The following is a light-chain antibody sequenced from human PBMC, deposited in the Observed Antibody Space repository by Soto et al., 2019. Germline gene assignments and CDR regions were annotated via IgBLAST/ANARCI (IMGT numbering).Light chain of an antibody. J-gene: IGLJ1*01. CDR3: SSYRTSNTYV. CDR1: TSAVGDYNY. CDR2: DVY. V-gene: IGLV2-14*03. Sequence: QSALTQPASVSGSPGQSVTISCIGTTSAVGDYNYVAWYQHHPGKAPKVMIYDVYYRPSGVSNRFSGSKSGNTASLTISGLQAEDEADYYCSSYRTSNTYVFGTGTKLTVL.